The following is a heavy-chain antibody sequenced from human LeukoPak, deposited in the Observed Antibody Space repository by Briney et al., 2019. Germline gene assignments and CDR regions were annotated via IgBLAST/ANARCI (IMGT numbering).Heavy chain of an antibody. CDR2: IVGSSST. J-gene: IGHJ4*02. V-gene: IGHV3-21*01. CDR1: GFTFSNFA. D-gene: IGHD6-13*01. CDR3: ARIGAGSSRDY. Sequence: GSLRLSCAASGFTFSNFAMTWVRQAPGKGLEWVSSIVGSSSTYYADSLKGRFTISRDNAKNSLYLQMNSLRAEDTAVYYCARIGAGSSRDYWGQGTLVTVSS.